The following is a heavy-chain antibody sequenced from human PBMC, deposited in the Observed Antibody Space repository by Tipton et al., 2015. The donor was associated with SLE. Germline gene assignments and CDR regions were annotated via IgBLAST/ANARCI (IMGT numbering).Heavy chain of an antibody. CDR1: GFTFSSYG. CDR2: ISYDGSNK. V-gene: IGHV3-30*03. Sequence: RSLRLSCAASGFTFSSYGMHWVRQAPGKGLEWVAVISYDGSNKYYADSVKGRFTISRDNSKNTLYLQMNSLRAEDTAVYYCAPENPSEDYWGQGTLVTVSS. J-gene: IGHJ4*02. D-gene: IGHD1-14*01. CDR3: APENPSEDY.